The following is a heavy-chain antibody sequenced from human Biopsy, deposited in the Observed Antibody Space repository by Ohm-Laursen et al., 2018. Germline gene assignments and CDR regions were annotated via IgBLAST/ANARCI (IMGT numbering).Heavy chain of an antibody. V-gene: IGHV4-31*03. Sequence: SGTLSLTCTVSGVSINGGRCYWNWLRHHPGMGLVGFVNIFYSANTYYNPSLKSRVTISTDTSKYQFTLKLRAVTAADTYVYYSARLGSGDYFPTFFDFWGQGALVTVSS. CDR3: ARLGSGDYFPTFFDF. J-gene: IGHJ4*02. CDR1: GVSINGGRCY. CDR2: IFYSANT. D-gene: IGHD5-12*01.